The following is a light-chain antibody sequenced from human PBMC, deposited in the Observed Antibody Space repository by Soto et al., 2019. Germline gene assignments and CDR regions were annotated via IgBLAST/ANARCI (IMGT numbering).Light chain of an antibody. CDR1: QSISSW. CDR3: QQYDSYSWT. Sequence: DIQMAQSPSTLSASVGDGVTITCRASQSISSWLAWYQQKPGKAPNLLIYDVSSLESGAPSRFSGSGSGTEFILTISSLQPDDFATYYCQQYDSYSWTFGQGTKVDIK. V-gene: IGKV1-5*01. J-gene: IGKJ1*01. CDR2: DVS.